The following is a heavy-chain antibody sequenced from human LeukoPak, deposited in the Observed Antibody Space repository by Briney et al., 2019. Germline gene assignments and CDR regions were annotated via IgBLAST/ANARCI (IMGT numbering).Heavy chain of an antibody. V-gene: IGHV4-59*01. J-gene: IGHJ4*02. CDR2: IYYSGST. CDR1: GGSISTYY. Sequence: SETLSLTCTVSGGSISTYYWNWLRQPPGKGLEWIGYIYYSGSTNYNPSLKRRVTISLDTSKNQFSLKLSSVTAADTAVYYCARGGQRVATISDYWGQGTLVTVSS. D-gene: IGHD5-12*01. CDR3: ARGGQRVATISDY.